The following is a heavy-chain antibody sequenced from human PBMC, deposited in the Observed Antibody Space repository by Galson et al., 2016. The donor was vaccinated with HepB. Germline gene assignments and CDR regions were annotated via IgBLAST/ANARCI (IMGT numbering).Heavy chain of an antibody. CDR3: ARAIPGYERGPYFDY. Sequence: SETLSLTCAVSGGSVSSSDWWTWVRQPPGKGLEWIGEIYHSGLTNYNPSLKSRVTISIDTSKNKFSLNLSSLIAADTAVYYCARAIPGYERGPYFDYWGQGTLVTVSS. D-gene: IGHD3-3*01. CDR2: IYHSGLT. CDR1: GGSVSSSDW. J-gene: IGHJ4*02. V-gene: IGHV4-4*02.